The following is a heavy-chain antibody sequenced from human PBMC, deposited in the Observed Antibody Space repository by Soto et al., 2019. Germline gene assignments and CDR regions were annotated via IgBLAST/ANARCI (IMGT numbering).Heavy chain of an antibody. J-gene: IGHJ4*02. Sequence: QVQLVESGGGVVQPGRSLRLSCAASGFTFSSYAIHWVRQAPGKGLEWVAVISYDGSNKYYADSVKGRFTISRDNSKNTLYLQMNSLRAEDTAVYYCARDGAYYDSSGYFSYWGQGTLVTVSS. D-gene: IGHD3-22*01. V-gene: IGHV3-30-3*01. CDR2: ISYDGSNK. CDR1: GFTFSSYA. CDR3: ARDGAYYDSSGYFSY.